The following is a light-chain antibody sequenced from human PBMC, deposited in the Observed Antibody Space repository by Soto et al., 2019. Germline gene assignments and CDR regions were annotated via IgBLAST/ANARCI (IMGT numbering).Light chain of an antibody. V-gene: IGKV3-15*01. CDR1: QSIRST. CDR2: DAS. CDR3: QKYNNWPRT. J-gene: IGKJ1*01. Sequence: ETVMTQSPATLSVSPGERATLSCRASQSIRSTLAWFQQKPGQAPRLLIYDASKRATGIPARFSGSGSGTEFTLTISSLQSEDFAVYYCQKYNNWPRTFGQGTKVDIK.